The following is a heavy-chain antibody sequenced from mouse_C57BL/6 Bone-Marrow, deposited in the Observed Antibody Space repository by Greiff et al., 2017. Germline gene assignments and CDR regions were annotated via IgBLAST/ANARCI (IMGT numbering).Heavy chain of an antibody. CDR2: ISYDGSN. CDR1: GYSITSGYY. J-gene: IGHJ2*01. V-gene: IGHV3-6*01. CDR3: ARGGTTVVFDY. Sequence: VQLKESGPGLVKPSQSLSLTCSVTGYSITSGYYWNWIRQFPGNKLEWMGYISYDGSNNYNPSLKNRISITRDTSKNQFFLKLNSVTTEDTATYYCARGGTTVVFDYWGQGTTLTGSS. D-gene: IGHD1-1*01.